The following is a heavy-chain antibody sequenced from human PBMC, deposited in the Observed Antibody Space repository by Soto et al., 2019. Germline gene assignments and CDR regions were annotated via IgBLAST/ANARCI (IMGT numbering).Heavy chain of an antibody. CDR3: ARLLGSGNYLGIFDAFDI. J-gene: IGHJ3*02. CDR2: ISYSGST. D-gene: IGHD1-26*01. Sequence: QVQLQESGPGLVQPSQTLSLACTVSGGSITTVGNYWSWIRQFPGKGLEWIGHISYSGSTNSNPSLRSRLSMSVDTSKNQFSLELGSVTAADTAVYYCARLLGSGNYLGIFDAFDIWGKGTVVTVSS. V-gene: IGHV4-31*03. CDR1: GGSITTVGNY.